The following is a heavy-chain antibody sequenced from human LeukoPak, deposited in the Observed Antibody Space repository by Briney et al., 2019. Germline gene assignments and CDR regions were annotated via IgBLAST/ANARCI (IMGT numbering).Heavy chain of an antibody. CDR2: IIPILGIA. CDR1: GGTFSSYT. CDR3: ARGSIAARRDWFDP. D-gene: IGHD6-6*01. V-gene: IGHV1-69*02. J-gene: IGHJ5*02. Sequence: ASVKVSCKASGGTFSSYTISWVRQAPGQGLEWMGRIIPILGIANYAQKFQGRVTITADKSTSTAYMELSSLRSEDTAVCYCARGSIAARRDWFDPWGQGTLVTVSS.